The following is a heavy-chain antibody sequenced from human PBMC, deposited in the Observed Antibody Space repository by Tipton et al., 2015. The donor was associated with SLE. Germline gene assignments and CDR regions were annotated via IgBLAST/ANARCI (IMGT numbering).Heavy chain of an antibody. CDR1: GYTFTSYY. D-gene: IGHD4-11*01. CDR3: ARDLPTVTTRYNWFDP. Sequence: QLVQAGAEAKKPGASVKVSCKASGYTFTSYYMHWVRQAPGQGLEWMGIINPSGGSTSYAQKFQGRVTMTRDTSTSTVYMELSSLRSEDTAVYYCARDLPTVTTRYNWFDPWGQGTLVTVSS. CDR2: INPSGGST. V-gene: IGHV1-46*01. J-gene: IGHJ5*02.